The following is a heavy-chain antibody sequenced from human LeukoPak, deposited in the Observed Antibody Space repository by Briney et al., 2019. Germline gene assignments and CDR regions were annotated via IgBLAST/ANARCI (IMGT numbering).Heavy chain of an antibody. J-gene: IGHJ1*01. D-gene: IGHD6-19*01. Sequence: PGGSLRISCAASGFPFDDYGMLWVRQAPGKGLEWVSFISWHGETTYYADSVKGRFTISRDNSKNTLYLQMNSLRAEDTAVYYCAKVHRGWSDRDVGYFQHWGQGTLVTVSS. CDR2: ISWHGETT. V-gene: IGHV3-23*01. CDR3: AKVHRGWSDRDVGYFQH. CDR1: GFPFDDYG.